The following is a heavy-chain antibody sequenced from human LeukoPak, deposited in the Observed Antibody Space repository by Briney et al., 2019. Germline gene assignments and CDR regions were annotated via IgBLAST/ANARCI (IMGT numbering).Heavy chain of an antibody. J-gene: IGHJ6*02. D-gene: IGHD1-1*01. CDR1: GYTFTGYY. V-gene: IGHV1-2*04. CDR3: ARGGRVQLRYYYYYGMDV. Sequence: ASVTVSCTASGYTFTGYYMHWVRQAPGQGLGWMGWINPNSGGTNYAQKFQGWVTMTRDTSISTAYMELSRLRSDDTAVYYCARGGRVQLRYYYYYGMDVWGQGTTVTVSS. CDR2: INPNSGGT.